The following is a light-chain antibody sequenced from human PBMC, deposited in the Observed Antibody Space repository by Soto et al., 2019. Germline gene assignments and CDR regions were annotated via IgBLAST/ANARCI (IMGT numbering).Light chain of an antibody. CDR2: GNS. CDR3: ISYTGSSTSYV. CDR1: SSNIGAGFD. V-gene: IGLV1-40*01. Sequence: QSVLTQPPSVSGAPGQRVTISCTGSSSNIGAGFDVHWYHQIAGTAPKLLIYGNSNRPSGVPDRFSGSKSGTSASLTISGLQAEDEADYYCISYTGSSTSYVFGSGTKLTVL. J-gene: IGLJ1*01.